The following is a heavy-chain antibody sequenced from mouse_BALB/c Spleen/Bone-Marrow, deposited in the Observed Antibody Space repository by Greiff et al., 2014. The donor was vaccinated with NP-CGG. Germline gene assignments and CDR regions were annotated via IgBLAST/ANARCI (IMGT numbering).Heavy chain of an antibody. V-gene: IGHV5-12*02. Sequence: EVKLVESGGGLVQPGGSLKLSCATSGFTFSDYYMYWVRQTPEKGLEWVAYISNGGGSTYYPDTVKGRFTISRDNAKNTLYLQMSRLKTEDTAMYYCARQGGTEYYAMDYWGQGTSVTVSS. CDR1: GFTFSDYY. CDR2: ISNGGGST. D-gene: IGHD3-3*01. CDR3: ARQGGTEYYAMDY. J-gene: IGHJ4*01.